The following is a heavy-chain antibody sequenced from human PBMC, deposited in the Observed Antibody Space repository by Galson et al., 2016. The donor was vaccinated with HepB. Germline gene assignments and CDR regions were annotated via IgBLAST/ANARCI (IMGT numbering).Heavy chain of an antibody. CDR2: ISFDGSRK. CDR3: ARARSSGWYMEYFQF. D-gene: IGHD6-19*01. V-gene: IGHV3-30*04. CDR1: GFLFHRYA. Sequence: SLRLSCAASGFLFHRYAMHWVRHVPGKTLEWVAVISFDGSRKSYTDSVRGQFTISRDNSMGTLYLQMSGLRPADAAIYYCARARSSGWYMEYFQFWGRGALVTVSS. J-gene: IGHJ1*01.